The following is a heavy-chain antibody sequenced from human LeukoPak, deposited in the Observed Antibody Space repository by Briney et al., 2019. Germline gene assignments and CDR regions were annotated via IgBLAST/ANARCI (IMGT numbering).Heavy chain of an antibody. Sequence: GGSLRLSCAASGFTFNDYHMSWIRQAPGKGLEWIAYVSSSGIIKYYPDSVKGRFTISRDNAKNSLSLQMNSLTAEDTAVYYCVRWSPSAVTYDYWGQGTLVTVSS. CDR1: GFTFNDYH. CDR3: VRWSPSAVTYDY. D-gene: IGHD6-19*01. V-gene: IGHV3-11*01. J-gene: IGHJ4*02. CDR2: VSSSGIIK.